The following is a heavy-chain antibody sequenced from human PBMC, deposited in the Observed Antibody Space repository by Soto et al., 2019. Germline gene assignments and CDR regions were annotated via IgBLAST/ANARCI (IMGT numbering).Heavy chain of an antibody. Sequence: QVKLVQSGAEVMKPGASVKVSCKASGYTFTSYGISWVRQAAGQGLERRGWISAYNGNTNYAQKLQGRVTMTTDSSTSTAYMELRSLRSDDTAVYYCARDKGAYCGGDCYSTWFYPWGQGTLVSGSS. J-gene: IGHJ5*02. D-gene: IGHD2-21*02. CDR1: GYTFTSYG. CDR2: ISAYNGNT. CDR3: ARDKGAYCGGDCYSTWFYP. V-gene: IGHV1-18*01.